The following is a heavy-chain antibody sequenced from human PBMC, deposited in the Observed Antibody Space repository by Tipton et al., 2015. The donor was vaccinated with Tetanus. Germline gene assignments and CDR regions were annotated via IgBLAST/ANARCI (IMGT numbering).Heavy chain of an antibody. V-gene: IGHV4-39*01. D-gene: IGHD5-18*01. CDR3: ARHLYGYWFDP. CDR1: GGSIDSSNYY. CDR2: VYFEGST. Sequence: TLSLTCTVSGGSIDSSNYYWAWVRQPPGKGLEWIASVYFEGSTYYSPSLKSRVIIAVDTAQNLFSLRLSSVTAADTAVYYCARHLYGYWFDPWGQGAQVTVSS. J-gene: IGHJ5*02.